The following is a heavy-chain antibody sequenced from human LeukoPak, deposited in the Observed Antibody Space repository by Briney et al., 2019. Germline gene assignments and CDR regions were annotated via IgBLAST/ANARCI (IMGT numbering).Heavy chain of an antibody. J-gene: IGHJ3*02. V-gene: IGHV3-7*05. D-gene: IGHD3-10*01. CDR1: GFTFSNYW. CDR3: ARKGGSKVRGVIMDAFDM. Sequence: GGSLRLSCAVSGFTFSNYWMSWVRQGPGKGLEWVANINQDGSEKYYVDSVKGRFTISRDNAKNSLYLQMNSLRAEDAAVYYCARKGGSKVRGVIMDAFDMWGQGTMVTVSS. CDR2: INQDGSEK.